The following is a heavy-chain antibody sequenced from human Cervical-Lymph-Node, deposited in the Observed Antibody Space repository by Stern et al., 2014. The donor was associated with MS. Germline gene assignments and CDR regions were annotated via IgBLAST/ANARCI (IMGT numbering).Heavy chain of an antibody. Sequence: QVQLQESGPGLVKPSETLSLTCSVSGGSISRSTYYWGWIRQPPGKGLEWIGSIYYSGTTYYNPSLKSRVTIDTSTNQLSLRLTFGTAADTAVYYCARHDGWLPHYWSQGTLVTVSS. V-gene: IGHV4-39*01. CDR3: ARHDGWLPHY. D-gene: IGHD5-12*01. CDR2: IYYSGTT. J-gene: IGHJ4*02. CDR1: GGSISRSTYY.